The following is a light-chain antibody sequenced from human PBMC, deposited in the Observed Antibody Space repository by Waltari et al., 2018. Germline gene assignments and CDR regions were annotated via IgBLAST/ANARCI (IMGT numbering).Light chain of an antibody. Sequence: QSALTQPASVSGSPGQSITLSCTGTSSYVGGYNYVSWSQKHPGKAPKLLIYDVSNRPSGVSNRFSASKSGNTASLIISGLQAEDEADYYCSSYTSSTTLLLIFGGGTKLTVL. CDR2: DVS. CDR1: SSYVGGYNY. CDR3: SSYTSSTTLLLI. V-gene: IGLV2-14*03. J-gene: IGLJ2*01.